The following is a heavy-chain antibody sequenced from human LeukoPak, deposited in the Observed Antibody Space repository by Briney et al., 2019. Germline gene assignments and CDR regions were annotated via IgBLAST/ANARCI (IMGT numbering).Heavy chain of an antibody. CDR2: INHSGST. CDR3: ARVCSGGFGTRKAGRGNDY. V-gene: IGHV4-39*07. J-gene: IGHJ4*02. D-gene: IGHD3-10*01. CDR1: GGSISSSSYY. Sequence: SETLSLTCTVSGGSISSSSYYWGWIRQPPGKGLEWIGEINHSGSTNYNPSLKSRVTISVDTSKNQFSLKLSSVTAADTAVYYCARVCSGGFGTRKAGRGNDYWGQGTLVTVSS.